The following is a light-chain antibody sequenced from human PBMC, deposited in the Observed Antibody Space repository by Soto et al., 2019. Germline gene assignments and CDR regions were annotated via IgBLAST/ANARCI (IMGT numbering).Light chain of an antibody. CDR1: QSVSSN. Sequence: EIEMTQSPATLSVSPGERATLSCRASQSVSSNLAWYQQKPGQAPRLLIYGASTRATGIPARFSGSGSGTEFTLTISSLQSEDFATYYCQQYNNWPCTFGQGTKLEIK. CDR2: GAS. V-gene: IGKV3-15*01. J-gene: IGKJ1*01. CDR3: QQYNNWPCT.